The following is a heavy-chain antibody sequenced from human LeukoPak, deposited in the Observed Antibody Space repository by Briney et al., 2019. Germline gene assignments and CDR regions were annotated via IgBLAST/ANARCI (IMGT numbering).Heavy chain of an antibody. CDR3: ARDLGNFDRGGSYFDY. D-gene: IGHD4-23*01. CDR2: ISSRSDYI. V-gene: IGHV3-21*01. J-gene: IGHJ4*02. CDR1: GFTFSSYS. Sequence: AGGSLRLSCAASGFTFSSYSMNWVRQAPGKGLEWVSSISSRSDYIYYADSVKGRFTISRDNAKNSLSLQMNSLRAEDTAVYYCARDLGNFDRGGSYFDYWGQGTLVTVSS.